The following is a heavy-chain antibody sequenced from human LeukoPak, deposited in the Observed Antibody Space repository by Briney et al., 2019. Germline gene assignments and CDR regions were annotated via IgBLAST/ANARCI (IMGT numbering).Heavy chain of an antibody. J-gene: IGHJ4*02. CDR1: GGTFSSYA. D-gene: IGHD2-15*01. CDR2: IIPIFGIA. Sequence: SVKVSCKASGGTFSSYAISWVRQAPGQGLEWMGRIIPIFGIANYAQKFQGRVTITADKSTSTAYMELSSLRFEDTAVYFCATGILFSIVGSGIFDYSGPGTLGTGSP. V-gene: IGHV1-69*04. CDR3: ATGILFSIVGSGIFDY.